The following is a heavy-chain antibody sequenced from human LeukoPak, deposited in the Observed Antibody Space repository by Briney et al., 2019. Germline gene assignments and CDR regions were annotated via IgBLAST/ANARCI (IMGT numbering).Heavy chain of an antibody. CDR2: MNPNSGNT. CDR1: GGTFSSYA. D-gene: IGHD3-10*01. J-gene: IGHJ4*02. V-gene: IGHV1-8*02. Sequence: ASVKVSCKASGGTFSSYAISWVRQAPGQGLEWMGWMNPNSGNTGYAQKFQGRVTMTRNTSISTAYMELSSLRSEDTAVYYCARGRVTMVRGVSRSRVSDYWGQGTLVTVSS. CDR3: ARGRVTMVRGVSRSRVSDY.